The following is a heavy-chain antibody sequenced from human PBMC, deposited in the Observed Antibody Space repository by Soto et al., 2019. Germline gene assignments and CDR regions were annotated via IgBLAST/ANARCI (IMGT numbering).Heavy chain of an antibody. Sequence: QVQLVQSGAEVKKPGSSVKVSCKTSGGTFSSNAISWVRQAPGQGLKWMGGIIPMFGTPNYAQNFQGRVTITEDKSTPTGYMELSSLSFEDTAVYYCATERREDIYGGRFQLDHWGQGTLVTVAS. V-gene: IGHV1-69*14. CDR2: IIPMFGTP. J-gene: IGHJ4*02. CDR3: ATERREDIYGGRFQLDH. CDR1: GGTFSSNA. D-gene: IGHD5-18*01.